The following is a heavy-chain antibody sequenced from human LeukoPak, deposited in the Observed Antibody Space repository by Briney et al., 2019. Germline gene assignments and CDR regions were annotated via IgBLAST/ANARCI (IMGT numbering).Heavy chain of an antibody. Sequence: PGGSLRLSCAASGFTFSSYGMSWVRQAPGKGLEWVSAISGSGGSTYYADSVKGRFTISRDNSKNTLYLQMNSLRAEDTAVYYCAKFNPNYGDYEYFQHWGQGTLVTVSS. CDR1: GFTFSSYG. D-gene: IGHD4-17*01. CDR3: AKFNPNYGDYEYFQH. CDR2: ISGSGGST. V-gene: IGHV3-23*01. J-gene: IGHJ1*01.